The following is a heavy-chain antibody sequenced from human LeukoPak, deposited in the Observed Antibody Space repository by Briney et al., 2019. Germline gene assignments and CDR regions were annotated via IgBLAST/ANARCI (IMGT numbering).Heavy chain of an antibody. CDR2: ISYDGSDK. Sequence: GGSLRLSCAASGFSFSRNGMHWVRQAPGKGLEWVAVISYDGSDKYHADSVKGRFTISRDISKNALYLEVNSLRPEDTAVYYCARGTYSSGRCDVFDIWGQGTMVTVSS. J-gene: IGHJ3*02. D-gene: IGHD6-19*01. CDR1: GFSFSRNG. CDR3: ARGTYSSGRCDVFDI. V-gene: IGHV3-30*03.